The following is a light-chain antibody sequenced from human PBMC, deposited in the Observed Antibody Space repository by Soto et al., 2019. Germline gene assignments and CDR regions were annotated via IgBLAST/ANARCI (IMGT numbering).Light chain of an antibody. CDR2: DAS. Sequence: DIQITQSPSTLSASVGDRVTITCRASQSIGRWLAWYQQEPGKAPKVLIYDASTLKSGVPSRFSGSGSGTDFTLTISSLQPDDFAIYYCQQYNSYWTFGQGTKVDIK. CDR3: QQYNSYWT. V-gene: IGKV1-5*01. CDR1: QSIGRW. J-gene: IGKJ1*01.